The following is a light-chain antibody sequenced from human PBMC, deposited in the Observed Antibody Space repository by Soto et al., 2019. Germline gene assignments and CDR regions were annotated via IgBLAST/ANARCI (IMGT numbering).Light chain of an antibody. J-gene: IGLJ2*01. CDR2: DVS. CDR3: CSYAGSYTYVV. Sequence: QSALTQPRSVSGSPGQSVTISCTGTSSDVAAYNYVSWYQQHPGKAPKLLICDVSRRPSGVPDRFSGSKSGNTASLTISGLQAEDEADYYCCSYAGSYTYVVFGGGTKLNVL. CDR1: SSDVAAYNY. V-gene: IGLV2-11*01.